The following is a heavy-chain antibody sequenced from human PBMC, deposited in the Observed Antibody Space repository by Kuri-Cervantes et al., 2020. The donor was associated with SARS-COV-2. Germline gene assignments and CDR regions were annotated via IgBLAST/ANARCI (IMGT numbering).Heavy chain of an antibody. Sequence: GESLKISCKGSGYSFTSYWIGWVRQMPGKGLEWMGIIYPGDSDTRYSPSFQGQVTISADKSISTAYLHWSSLKASDTAMYYCARKTAIFGVPVDWFDPWGQGTLVTVSS. J-gene: IGHJ5*02. V-gene: IGHV5-51*01. CDR1: GYSFTSYW. D-gene: IGHD3-3*02. CDR2: IYPGDSDT. CDR3: ARKTAIFGVPVDWFDP.